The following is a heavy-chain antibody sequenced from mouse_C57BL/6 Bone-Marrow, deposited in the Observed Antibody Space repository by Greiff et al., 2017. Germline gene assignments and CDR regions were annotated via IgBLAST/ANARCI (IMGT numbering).Heavy chain of an antibody. D-gene: IGHD3-2*02. J-gene: IGHJ3*01. CDR2: IYPRSGKT. Sequence: QVQLQQSGAELSRPGASVKLSCKASGYTFTSYGISWVKQRTGQGLEWIGDIYPRSGKTYYNEKFKGKATLTADKSSSTAYMELRSLTSEDSAVYFCANTSQARAYRGQGTLVTVSA. V-gene: IGHV1-81*01. CDR3: ANTSQARAY. CDR1: GYTFTSYG.